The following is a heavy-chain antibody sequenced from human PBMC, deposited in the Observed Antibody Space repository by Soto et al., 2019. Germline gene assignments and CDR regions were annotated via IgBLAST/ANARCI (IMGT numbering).Heavy chain of an antibody. CDR3: ARGETYLGV. V-gene: IGHV1-69*01. D-gene: IGHD3-16*01. Sequence: QVQLVQSGAEVKKPGSSVKVSCKTSRDTFNKYAFNWVRQAPGQGLEWMGWIIPIFSSRNYAEKFQGRVTITADDSTSTAYIELRSLRFEATAVYYCARGETYLGVWGQGTTVTVSS. J-gene: IGHJ6*02. CDR2: IIPIFSSR. CDR1: RDTFNKYA.